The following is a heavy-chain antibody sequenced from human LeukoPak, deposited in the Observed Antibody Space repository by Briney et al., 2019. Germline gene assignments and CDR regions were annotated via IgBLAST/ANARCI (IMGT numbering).Heavy chain of an antibody. CDR2: IYPGDSDP. CDR3: ARQWRYCSSTSCYSRPSNYYYYGMDV. D-gene: IGHD2-2*02. Sequence: GESLKISCKGSGYSFTNYWIAWVRQMPGKGLEWMGIIYPGDSDPRYSPSSQGQVTILADKSISTAFLQWSSLKASDTAMYYCARQWRYCSSTSCYSRPSNYYYYGMDVWGQGTTVTVSS. CDR1: GYSFTNYW. V-gene: IGHV5-51*01. J-gene: IGHJ6*02.